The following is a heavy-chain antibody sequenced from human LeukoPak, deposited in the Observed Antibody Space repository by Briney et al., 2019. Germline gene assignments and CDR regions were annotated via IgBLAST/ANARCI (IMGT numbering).Heavy chain of an antibody. J-gene: IGHJ4*02. CDR2: INWNGGST. V-gene: IGHV3-20*04. D-gene: IGHD3-16*02. Sequence: GGSLRLSCAASGFTFDDYAIHWLRQAPRKGLEWVSGINWNGGSTGYVDSVKGRFTISRHNAKNSLYLQMNSLRAEETALYYCARDWFTRLGELSPDRAFDYWGQGTLVTVSS. CDR1: GFTFDDYA. CDR3: ARDWFTRLGELSPDRAFDY.